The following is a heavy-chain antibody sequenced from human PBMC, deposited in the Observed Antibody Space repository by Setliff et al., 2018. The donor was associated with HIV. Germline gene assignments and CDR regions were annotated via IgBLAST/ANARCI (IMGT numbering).Heavy chain of an antibody. V-gene: IGHV3-48*04. D-gene: IGHD2-2*02. J-gene: IGHJ5*02. CDR3: ANIRLGS. CDR1: GFTFSSYA. Sequence: PGGSLRLSCAASGFTFSSYAMSWVRQAPGKGLEWVAYISYSGSAIHYADSVKGRFTISRDNVNNAVYLQMNSLGAEDTAIYYCANIRLGSWGQGTLVTVSS. CDR2: ISYSGSAI.